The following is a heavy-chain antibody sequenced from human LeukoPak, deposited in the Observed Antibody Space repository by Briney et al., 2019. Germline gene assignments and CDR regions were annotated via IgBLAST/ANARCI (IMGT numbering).Heavy chain of an antibody. Sequence: GGSLRLSCAASGFTFSSYGMHWVRQAPGKGLEWVAFIRYDGSNKYYADSVKGRFTISRDNSKNTLYLQMNSLRAEDTAVYYCAKGGVIVEYYYYMDVWGKGTTVTISS. CDR3: AKGGVIVEYYYYMDV. CDR1: GFTFSSYG. V-gene: IGHV3-30*02. J-gene: IGHJ6*03. CDR2: IRYDGSNK. D-gene: IGHD3-16*02.